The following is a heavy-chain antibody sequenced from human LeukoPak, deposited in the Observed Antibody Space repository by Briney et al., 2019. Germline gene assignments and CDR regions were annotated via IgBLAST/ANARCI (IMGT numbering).Heavy chain of an antibody. D-gene: IGHD1-1*01. CDR2: ISWNSGSI. J-gene: IGHJ5*02. Sequence: PGGSLRLSCAASGFTFDDYAMHWVRQAPGKGLEWVSGISWNSGSIGYADSVKGRFTISRDNAKNSLYLQMNSLRAEDTALYYCAKDKGLEPAGWLDPWGQGTLVTVSS. V-gene: IGHV3-9*01. CDR3: AKDKGLEPAGWLDP. CDR1: GFTFDDYA.